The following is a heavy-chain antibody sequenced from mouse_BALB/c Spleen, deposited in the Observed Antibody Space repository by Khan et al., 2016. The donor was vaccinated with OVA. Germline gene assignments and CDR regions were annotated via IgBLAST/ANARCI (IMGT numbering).Heavy chain of an antibody. D-gene: IGHD1-2*01. Sequence: VQLQQSGPEVVKPGASVKISCKASGYTFTDYNMDWVKQRHGKSLEWIGYFYPNSGGSGYNQKFKTKVTLTVDISSSTAYMDLRSLTSEDSAVYYCVRSGYGSFAFWGQGTLVTVSA. J-gene: IGHJ3*01. CDR3: VRSGYGSFAF. V-gene: IGHV1S29*02. CDR1: GYTFTDYN. CDR2: FYPNSGGS.